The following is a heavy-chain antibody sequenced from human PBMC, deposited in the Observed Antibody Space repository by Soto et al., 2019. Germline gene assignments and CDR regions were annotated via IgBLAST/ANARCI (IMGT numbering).Heavy chain of an antibody. V-gene: IGHV3-15*01. Sequence: GGSLRLSCAASGFTFSNAWMSWVRQAPGKGLEWVGRIKSKTDGGTTDYAAPVKGRFTISRDDSKNTLYLQMNSLKTEDTAVYYCTTWFDCSSTSCYSAVYYYYGMDVWGQGTTVTVSS. CDR3: TTWFDCSSTSCYSAVYYYYGMDV. CDR2: IKSKTDGGTT. CDR1: GFTFSNAW. J-gene: IGHJ6*02. D-gene: IGHD2-2*02.